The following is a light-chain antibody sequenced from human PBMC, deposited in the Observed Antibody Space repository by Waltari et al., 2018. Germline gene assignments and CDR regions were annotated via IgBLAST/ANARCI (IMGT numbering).Light chain of an antibody. CDR3: CSYAGSSTFYVV. CDR2: EVS. Sequence: QSALTQPASVSGSPGQSITISCTGTSSDVGRYNLVSWYQQHPGKATKLMIYEVSKRPSGVSNRFSGSKSGNTASLTISGLQAEDEADYYCCSYAGSSTFYVVYGGGTKLTVL. V-gene: IGLV2-23*02. CDR1: SSDVGRYNL. J-gene: IGLJ2*01.